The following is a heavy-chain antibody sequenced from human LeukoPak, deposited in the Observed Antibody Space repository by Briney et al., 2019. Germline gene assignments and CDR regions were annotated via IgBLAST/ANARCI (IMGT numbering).Heavy chain of an antibody. CDR3: ARSTGSYGMDV. CDR1: GGTFSSYA. J-gene: IGHJ6*04. Sequence: SVKVSCKASGGTFSSYAISWVRQAPGQGLEWMGGIIPIFGTADYAQKFQGRVTITADESTSTAYIALSSLRSADTAVYYCARSTGSYGMDVWGKGTTVTVSS. V-gene: IGHV1-69*13. CDR2: IIPIFGTA.